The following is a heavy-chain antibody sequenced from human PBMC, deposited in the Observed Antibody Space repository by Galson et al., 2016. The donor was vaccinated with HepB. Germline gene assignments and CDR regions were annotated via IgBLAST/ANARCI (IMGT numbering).Heavy chain of an antibody. Sequence: SLRLSCAASGFAFSSHWMHWVRQAPGKGLMWVARINSDGTISNYADSVKGRFTISRDNAKNTLYLEMNSLRAEDTAVYNCVRDHSVVPATAYNWFAPWGRGTLVTVSS. CDR1: GFAFSSHW. V-gene: IGHV3-74*01. D-gene: IGHD2-21*02. CDR2: INSDGTIS. CDR3: VRDHSVVPATAYNWFAP. J-gene: IGHJ5*02.